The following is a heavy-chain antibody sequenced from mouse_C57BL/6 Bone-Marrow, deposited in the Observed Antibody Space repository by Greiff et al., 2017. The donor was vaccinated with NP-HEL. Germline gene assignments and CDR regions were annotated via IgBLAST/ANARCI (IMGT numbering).Heavy chain of an antibody. Sequence: VQLQQSGAELARPGASVKLSCKASGYTFTSYGISWVKQRTGQGLEWIGEIYPRSGNTYYNEKFKGKATLTADKSSSTAYMELRSLTSEDSAVYFCAREGWLLPDYWGQGTTLTVSS. V-gene: IGHV1-81*01. CDR3: AREGWLLPDY. CDR2: IYPRSGNT. CDR1: GYTFTSYG. D-gene: IGHD2-3*01. J-gene: IGHJ2*01.